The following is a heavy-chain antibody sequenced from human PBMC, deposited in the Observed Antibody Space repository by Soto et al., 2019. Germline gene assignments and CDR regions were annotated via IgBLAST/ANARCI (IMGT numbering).Heavy chain of an antibody. J-gene: IGHJ4*02. CDR1: GFTFSSYS. Sequence: PGGSLRLSCAASGFTFSSYSMNWVRQAPGKGLEWVSYISSSSSTIYYADSVKGRFTISRDNAKNSLYLQMNSLRADDTAVYYCAKNPGYYYDSTGYHFDYWGQGTLVTVSS. D-gene: IGHD3-22*01. V-gene: IGHV3-48*01. CDR3: AKNPGYYYDSTGYHFDY. CDR2: ISSSSSTI.